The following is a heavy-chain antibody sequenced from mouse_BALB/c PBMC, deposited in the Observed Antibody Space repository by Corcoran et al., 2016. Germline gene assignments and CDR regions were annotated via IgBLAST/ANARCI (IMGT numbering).Heavy chain of an antibody. D-gene: IGHD1-1*01. CDR3: ARPITAVGAMDY. V-gene: IGHV14-3*02. Sequence: EVQLQQSGAELVKPGASVKLSCTASGFNIKDTYMHWVKQRPEQCLEWFGRIDPANGNTKYDPKFQGKATITADTSSNTAYLQLSSLTSEDTAVYYCARPITAVGAMDYWGEGTSVTVSS. CDR1: GFNIKDTY. CDR2: IDPANGNT. J-gene: IGHJ4*01.